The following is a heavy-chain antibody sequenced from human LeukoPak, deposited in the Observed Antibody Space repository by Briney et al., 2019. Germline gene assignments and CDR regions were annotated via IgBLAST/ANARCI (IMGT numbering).Heavy chain of an antibody. CDR2: IIPILGIA. J-gene: IGHJ4*02. Sequence: SVKVSCKASGGTFSSYAISWVRQAPGQGLEWMGRIIPILGIANYAQKFQGRVTITADKSTSTAYMELRSLRSDDTAVYYCARGLVVVAASVPYYFDYWGQGTLVTVSS. CDR1: GGTFSSYA. V-gene: IGHV1-69*04. CDR3: ARGLVVVAASVPYYFDY. D-gene: IGHD2-15*01.